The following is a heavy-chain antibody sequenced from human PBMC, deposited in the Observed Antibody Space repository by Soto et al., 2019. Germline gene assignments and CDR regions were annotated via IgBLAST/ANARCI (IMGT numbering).Heavy chain of an antibody. V-gene: IGHV4-61*01. J-gene: IGHJ4*02. D-gene: IGHD3-9*01. CDR1: SNSIGSGHTY. CDR3: ARHPGYYDILTGYTTYYFDY. CDR2: IYYRGNT. Sequence: PSETLSLTGTRFSNSIGSGHTYRMSTRQPPGKGLEWIGYIYYRGNTDYNPSLKSRVTISLDTPKNQFSLKLSSVTAADTAVYYCARHPGYYDILTGYTTYYFDYWGQGILVTVS.